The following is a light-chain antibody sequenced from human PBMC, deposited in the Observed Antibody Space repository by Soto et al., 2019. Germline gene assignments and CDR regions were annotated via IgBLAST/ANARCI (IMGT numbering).Light chain of an antibody. CDR3: QQRSNWLIT. V-gene: IGKV3-11*01. CDR1: QSVSSY. J-gene: IGKJ5*01. CDR2: DAS. Sequence: LTKRPPTLSLSKREGATLSCRASQSVSSYLAWYQQKPGQAPRLLIYDASNRATGIPARFSGSGSGTDFTLTISSLEPEDFAVYYCQQRSNWLITFGQGRRLEI.